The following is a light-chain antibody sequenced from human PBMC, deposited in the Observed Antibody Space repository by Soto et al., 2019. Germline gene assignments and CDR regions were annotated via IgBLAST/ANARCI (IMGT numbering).Light chain of an antibody. CDR1: SSDVGSYNL. CDR2: EVS. CDR3: CSYAGSSTPAV. Sequence: QSALTQPASVSGSPGQSITISCTGTSSDVGSYNLVSWYQQHPGKAPKLMIYEVSKRPSGVSNRFSGSKSGNTASLTISGLQAEDEADYSCCSYAGSSTPAVFGGGTQLTVL. V-gene: IGLV2-23*02. J-gene: IGLJ7*01.